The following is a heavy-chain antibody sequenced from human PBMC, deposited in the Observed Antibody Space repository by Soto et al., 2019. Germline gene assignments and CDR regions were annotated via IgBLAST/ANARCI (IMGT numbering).Heavy chain of an antibody. Sequence: QVQLQESGPGLVKPSQTLSLTCTVSGGSISSGGYYWSWIRQHPGKGLEWIGYIYYSGSTYYNPSLKSRVTISVDTSKNQFSLKLSSVTAADTAVYYCARVRVVPAAWVVDWFDPWGQGTLVTVSS. D-gene: IGHD2-2*01. CDR3: ARVRVVPAAWVVDWFDP. J-gene: IGHJ5*02. CDR1: GGSISSGGYY. CDR2: IYYSGST. V-gene: IGHV4-31*03.